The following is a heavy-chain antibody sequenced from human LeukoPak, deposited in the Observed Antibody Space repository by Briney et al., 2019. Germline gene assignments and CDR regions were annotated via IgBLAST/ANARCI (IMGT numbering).Heavy chain of an antibody. CDR1: GFTFDDYA. CDR3: AKWGYSYGRYYYYYGMDV. J-gene: IGHJ6*02. Sequence: PGRSLRLSCAASGFTFDDYAMHWVRQAPGKGLEWVSGISWNSGSIGYADSVKGRFTISRDNAKNSLYLQMNSLRAEDTALYYCAKWGYSYGRYYYYYGMDVWGQGTTVTVSS. V-gene: IGHV3-9*01. D-gene: IGHD5-18*01. CDR2: ISWNSGSI.